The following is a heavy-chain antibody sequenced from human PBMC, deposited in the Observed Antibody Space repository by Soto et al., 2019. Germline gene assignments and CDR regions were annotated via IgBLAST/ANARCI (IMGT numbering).Heavy chain of an antibody. Sequence: SETLSLTCTVSGGSISSYYWSWIRQPPGKGLEWIGRIYTSGSTNYNPSLKSRVTMSVDTSKNQFSLKLSSVTAADTAVYYCARDPGDYSNYEDWFDPWGQGTLVTVSS. D-gene: IGHD4-4*01. V-gene: IGHV4-4*07. CDR2: IYTSGST. CDR3: ARDPGDYSNYEDWFDP. CDR1: GGSISSYY. J-gene: IGHJ5*02.